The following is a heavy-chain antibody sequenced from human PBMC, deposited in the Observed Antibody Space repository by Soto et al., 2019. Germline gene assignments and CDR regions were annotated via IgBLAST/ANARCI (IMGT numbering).Heavy chain of an antibody. D-gene: IGHD6-6*01. CDR1: GYTLSNNG. V-gene: IGHV1-18*04. CDR2: ISTDNGRT. J-gene: IGHJ6*02. CDR3: VRDDGGLVRYYYHGWDV. Sequence: QVQLVQSGPEMKKPGASVRVSCKVSGYTLSNNGLSWVRQAPGQRFEWLGWISTDNGRTSYAQKFRGRVSMTTDTSTGTAYMELTNLRSDDTAVYYCVRDDGGLVRYYYHGWDVWGQGTTVTVTS.